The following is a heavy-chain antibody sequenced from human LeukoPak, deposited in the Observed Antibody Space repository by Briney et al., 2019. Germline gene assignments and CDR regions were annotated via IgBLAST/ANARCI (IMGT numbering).Heavy chain of an antibody. Sequence: GGSLRLSCAASGFTFSSYAMSWVRQASGNGLEWVSAISGSGGSTYYADSVKGRFTISRDNSKNTLYLQMNSLRAEDTAVYYCAKDLAIVVVTYFDYWGQGTLVTVSS. J-gene: IGHJ4*02. D-gene: IGHD2-21*02. V-gene: IGHV3-23*01. CDR2: ISGSGGST. CDR1: GFTFSSYA. CDR3: AKDLAIVVVTYFDY.